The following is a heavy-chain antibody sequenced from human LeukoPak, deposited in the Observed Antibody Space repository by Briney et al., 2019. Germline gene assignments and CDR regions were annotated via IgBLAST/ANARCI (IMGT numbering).Heavy chain of an antibody. CDR1: GGSLSSSSFY. J-gene: IGHJ4*02. CDR2: IYYSGST. V-gene: IGHV4-39*01. Sequence: SETLSPTCTVSGGSLSSSSFYWGWIRQPPGKGLEWIGSIYYSGSTYYNPSLKGRVTISVDTSKNQFSLKLSSVTAADTSVYYCVRQENDVLTGYYLNYWGQGTLVTVSS. D-gene: IGHD3-9*01. CDR3: VRQENDVLTGYYLNY.